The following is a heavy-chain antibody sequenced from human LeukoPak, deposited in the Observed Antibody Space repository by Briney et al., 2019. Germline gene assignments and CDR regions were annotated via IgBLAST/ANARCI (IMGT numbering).Heavy chain of an antibody. CDR1: GFTFSSYS. CDR2: ISSSSSYI. Sequence: GGSLRLSCVASGFTFSSYSMKWVRQAPGKGLEWVSSISSSSSYIDYADSVKGRFTISRDNAKNTLYLQMNSLRAEDTAVYYCARGGDYWGQGTLVTVSS. V-gene: IGHV3-21*01. CDR3: ARGGDY. J-gene: IGHJ4*02.